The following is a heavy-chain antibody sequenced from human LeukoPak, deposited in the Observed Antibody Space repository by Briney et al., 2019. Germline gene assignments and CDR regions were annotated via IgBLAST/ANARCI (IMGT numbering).Heavy chain of an antibody. D-gene: IGHD1-26*01. J-gene: IGHJ4*02. CDR1: GFTFSSYA. CDR2: MSSNGGTT. CDR3: ARVGDVGPFDY. V-gene: IGHV3-64*01. Sequence: GRSLRLSCAASGFTFSSYAMHWVRQAPGKGLEYVSAMSSNGGTTDYANSVKGRFAISRDNSKNTLYLQMGSLRAEDMAVYYCARVGDVGPFDYWGQGTLVTVSS.